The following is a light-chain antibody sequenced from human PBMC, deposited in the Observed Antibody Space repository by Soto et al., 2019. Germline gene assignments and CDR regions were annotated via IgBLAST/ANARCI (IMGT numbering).Light chain of an antibody. CDR1: SGINVGAYR. CDR2: YTSDSDK. J-gene: IGLJ3*02. V-gene: IGLV5-45*01. Sequence: QPVLTQPASLSASPGASASLTCTLRSGINVGAYRIYWYQQKPGSPPQYLLRYTSDSDKQQGSGVPSRFSASKDASANAGILLISGLQSEDEADYYCMIWHSSAWVFGGGTKLTVL. CDR3: MIWHSSAWV.